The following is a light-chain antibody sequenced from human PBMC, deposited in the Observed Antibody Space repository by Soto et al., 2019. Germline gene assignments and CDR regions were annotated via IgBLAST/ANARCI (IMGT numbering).Light chain of an antibody. V-gene: IGKV3-15*01. CDR1: YEISSR. J-gene: IGKJ4*01. Sequence: EIVMTQSPVTLSVSPREKDTHSCRASYEISSRLAWYQQKPGQAPRLLIFDASTRATGVPARFSGSGSGTEFTLTISGLQSEDFAVYFCQHYTNWPLTFGGGTKV. CDR2: DAS. CDR3: QHYTNWPLT.